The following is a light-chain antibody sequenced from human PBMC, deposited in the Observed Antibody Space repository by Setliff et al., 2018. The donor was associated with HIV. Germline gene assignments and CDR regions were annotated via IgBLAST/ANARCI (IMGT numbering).Light chain of an antibody. J-gene: IGLJ1*01. CDR3: CSYTTSLTYV. Sequence: SALTQPASVSGSPGQSITISCTGTSSDVGGYNFVSWYQQHPGKAPKLIISDVSKRPSGVSHRFSGSKSGNTASLTISGLQTEDEADYYCCSYTTSLTYVFGTGTKVTVL. V-gene: IGLV2-14*03. CDR1: SSDVGGYNF. CDR2: DVS.